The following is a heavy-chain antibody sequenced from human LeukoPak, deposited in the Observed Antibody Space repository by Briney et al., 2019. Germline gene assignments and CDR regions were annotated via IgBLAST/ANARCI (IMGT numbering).Heavy chain of an antibody. V-gene: IGHV3-23*01. CDR3: AKDSGSAGYILDSRLTL. CDR2: ISSSGVSA. J-gene: IGHJ4*02. CDR1: GFTFSTYA. D-gene: IGHD3-10*01. Sequence: PGGSLRLSCAASGFTFSTYAIGCDRQAPGKGLDRFSAISSSGVSAYYAYSVRGRFNISRDNSKSILFLQLNSLRVEDPALYYSAKDSGSAGYILDSRLTLWGQGALVTVSS.